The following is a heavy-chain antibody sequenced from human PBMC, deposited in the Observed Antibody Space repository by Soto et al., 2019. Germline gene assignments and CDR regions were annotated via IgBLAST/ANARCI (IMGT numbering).Heavy chain of an antibody. J-gene: IGHJ6*04. Sequence: SETLSLTCIVSCDSVTSGSYYWTWLRQPPGKGLEWIGYISYTGRTKYNPSLQSRVTISVDTSKNDFSLNLSSVTAADTAVYFCAREWGLLPYYVMNVWGNGTAVTVSS. CDR1: CDSVTSGSYY. CDR2: ISYTGRT. D-gene: IGHD7-27*01. V-gene: IGHV4-61*03. CDR3: AREWGLLPYYVMNV.